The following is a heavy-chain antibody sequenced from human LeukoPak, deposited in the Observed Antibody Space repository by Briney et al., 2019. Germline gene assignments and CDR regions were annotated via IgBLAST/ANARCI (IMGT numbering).Heavy chain of an antibody. Sequence: SETLSLTCTVSSGSISSYYWSWIRQPPGKGLEWIGYIYYSGSTNYNPSLKSRVTISVDKSKNQFSLKLSSVTAADTAVYYCARGIRGYCSSTSCTNWFDPWGQGTLVTVSS. CDR3: ARGIRGYCSSTSCTNWFDP. J-gene: IGHJ5*02. V-gene: IGHV4-59*01. D-gene: IGHD2-2*01. CDR1: SGSISSYY. CDR2: IYYSGST.